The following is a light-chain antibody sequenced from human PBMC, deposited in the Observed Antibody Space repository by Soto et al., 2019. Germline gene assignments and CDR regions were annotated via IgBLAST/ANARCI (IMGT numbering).Light chain of an antibody. CDR3: QSYDSSLRGSVV. CDR2: DNT. J-gene: IGLJ2*01. Sequence: QSVLTQPLSVSGAPGQRVTISCTGTSSNIGAGFDVHWYQKVPGTAPKLLIFDNTNRPSGVSDRFSASRSATSASLAITGLQAGDEADYFCQSYDSSLRGSVVFGGGTKLTVL. V-gene: IGLV1-40*01. CDR1: SSNIGAGFD.